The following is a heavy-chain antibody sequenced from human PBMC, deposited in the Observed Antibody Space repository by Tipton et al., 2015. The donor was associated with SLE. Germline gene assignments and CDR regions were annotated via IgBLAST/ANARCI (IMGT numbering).Heavy chain of an antibody. CDR1: GYTFTSSA. V-gene: IGHV7-4-1*02. Sequence: QLVQSGSELKKPGASVKVSCKASGYTFTSSAMNWVRQAPGQGLEWMGWINTNTGIPTYAPVFTGRFVFSLDTSVSTAYLQISSLKPADSAVYFWATPSPGGGIDYWGQGTLVTVSS. J-gene: IGHJ4*02. CDR2: INTNTGIP. D-gene: IGHD3-16*01. CDR3: ATPSPGGGIDY.